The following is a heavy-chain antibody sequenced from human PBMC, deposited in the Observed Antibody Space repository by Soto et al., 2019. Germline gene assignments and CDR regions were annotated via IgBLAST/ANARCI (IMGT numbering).Heavy chain of an antibody. CDR1: GDSYSISTYS. Sequence: NPSETLSLTCNMSGDSYSISTYSWSWIRQPPGEAPQWIGFIYQSGVTSYNPSLASRVSISLDRSNNQCSLKLKSVTAADTAVYFCAGMPYTSGLRFDPWGPGTLVTVSS. D-gene: IGHD6-19*01. CDR2: IYQSGVT. V-gene: IGHV4-30-2*01. J-gene: IGHJ5*02. CDR3: AGMPYTSGLRFDP.